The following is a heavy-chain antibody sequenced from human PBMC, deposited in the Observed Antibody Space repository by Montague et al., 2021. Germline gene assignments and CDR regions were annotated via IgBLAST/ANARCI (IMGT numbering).Heavy chain of an antibody. J-gene: IGHJ2*01. CDR2: TSDSGGFI. Sequence: SLRLSCAASGFRFSDYYMGWLRQAPGKGLEYITYTSDSGGFIDYAASVKGRFTISRGNPRNSLFLQMNSLRAEDMAIYFCASAYWATWYFDLWGRGTLVTVSS. D-gene: IGHD2-8*02. CDR3: ASAYWATWYFDL. V-gene: IGHV3-11*01. CDR1: GFRFSDYY.